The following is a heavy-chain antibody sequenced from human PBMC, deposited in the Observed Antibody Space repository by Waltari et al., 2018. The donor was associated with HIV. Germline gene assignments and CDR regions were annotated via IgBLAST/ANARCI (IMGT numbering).Heavy chain of an antibody. V-gene: IGHV4-59*01. CDR1: GGSISRYY. D-gene: IGHD2-15*01. CDR3: AREKGVYCSGGSCQGWFDP. Sequence: VQLQESGPGLVKPSETLSLTCTVSGGSISRYYWSWIRQPPGKGLEWIGYIYYSGSTNYNPSLKSRVTISVDTSKNQFSLKLSSVTAADTAVYYCAREKGVYCSGGSCQGWFDPWGQGTLVTVSS. CDR2: IYYSGST. J-gene: IGHJ5*02.